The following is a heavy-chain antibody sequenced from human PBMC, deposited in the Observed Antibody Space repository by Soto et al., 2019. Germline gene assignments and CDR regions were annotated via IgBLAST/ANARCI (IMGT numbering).Heavy chain of an antibody. CDR3: ARDWGNYDILTGYRNDDNDAFDI. D-gene: IGHD3-9*01. J-gene: IGHJ3*02. Sequence: GASVKVSCKSSGGTFSSYAISWVRQAPGQGHKWMGGIIPIFGTANYAQKFQGRVTITADESTSTAYMELRSLRSDDTAVYYCARDWGNYDILTGYRNDDNDAFDIWGQGTMVTVSS. CDR1: GGTFSSYA. CDR2: IIPIFGTA. V-gene: IGHV1-69*13.